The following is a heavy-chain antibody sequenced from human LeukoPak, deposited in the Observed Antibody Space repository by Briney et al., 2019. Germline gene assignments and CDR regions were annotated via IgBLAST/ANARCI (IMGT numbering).Heavy chain of an antibody. V-gene: IGHV4-61*02. D-gene: IGHD6-13*01. CDR1: GGSTSSGSYY. CDR2: IYTSGTT. J-gene: IGHJ5*02. CDR3: VREGGGSGWYNWFDP. Sequence: PSQTLSLTCTVSGGSTSSGSYYWSWIRQPAGKGLEWIGRIYTSGTTDYSPFLKSRVTISLVTSKNQLSLKLTSVTAADTAMYYCVREGGGSGWYNWFDPWGQGTLVTVSS.